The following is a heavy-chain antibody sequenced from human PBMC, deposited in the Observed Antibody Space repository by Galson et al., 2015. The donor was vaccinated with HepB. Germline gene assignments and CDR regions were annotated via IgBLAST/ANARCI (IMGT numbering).Heavy chain of an antibody. D-gene: IGHD2-2*02. J-gene: IGHJ6*02. CDR3: ARDCVVESGTSCYTFYYYGMDV. CDR2: ISAYNGNT. CDR1: GYTFTTYT. Sequence: SVKVSCKASGYTFTTYTINWVRQAPGQGLEWMGWISAYNGNTNYAQKLQGRVTMTTDTSTSTAYMELRSLRSDDTAVYYCARDCVVESGTSCYTFYYYGMDVWGQGTTVTVSS. V-gene: IGHV1-18*01.